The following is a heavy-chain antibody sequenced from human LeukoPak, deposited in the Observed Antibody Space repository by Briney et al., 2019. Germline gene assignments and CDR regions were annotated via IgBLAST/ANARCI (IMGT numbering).Heavy chain of an antibody. CDR3: ARTGGIYDILTGHYDDTDNWFDP. J-gene: IGHJ5*02. V-gene: IGHV4-39*01. CDR1: GGSISSSSYY. Sequence: PSETLSLTCTVSGGSISSSSYYWGWIRQPPGKGLEWIGSIYYSGSTYYNPSLKSRVTISVDTSKNQFSLKLSSVTAADTAVYYCARTGGIYDILTGHYDDTDNWFDPWGQGTLVTVSS. CDR2: IYYSGST. D-gene: IGHD3-9*01.